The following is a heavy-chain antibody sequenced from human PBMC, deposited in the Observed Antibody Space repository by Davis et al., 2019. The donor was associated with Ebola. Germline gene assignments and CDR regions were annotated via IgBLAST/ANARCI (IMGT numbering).Heavy chain of an antibody. CDR2: IWYDGSKK. Sequence: GESLKISCAASGFTFRSYGMHWVRQAPGKGLEWVAVIWYDGSKKYYSDSVKGRFTISRDNSDNMLYLQMNSLRAEDTAVYYCAREMGIAVSWGQGTLVTVSS. V-gene: IGHV3-33*01. J-gene: IGHJ4*02. D-gene: IGHD6-19*01. CDR1: GFTFRSYG. CDR3: AREMGIAVS.